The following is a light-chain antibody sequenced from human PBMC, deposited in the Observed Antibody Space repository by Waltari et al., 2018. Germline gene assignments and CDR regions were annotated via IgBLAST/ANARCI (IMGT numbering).Light chain of an antibody. J-gene: IGLJ3*02. CDR1: SSDVGGYNY. V-gene: IGLV2-14*01. CDR3: SSYTSSSTWV. CDR2: EVS. Sequence: QSALTQPASVSGSPGQSITISCTGTSSDVGGYNYVSWYQQHPGKAPKLMIYEVSNRRFGVENRCSGAKYGNTAPLTSSGLQAEDEADYYCSSYTSSSTWVFGGGTKLTVL.